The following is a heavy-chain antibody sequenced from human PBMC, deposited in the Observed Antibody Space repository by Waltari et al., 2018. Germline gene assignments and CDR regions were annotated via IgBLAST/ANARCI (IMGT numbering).Heavy chain of an antibody. V-gene: IGHV5-51*01. D-gene: IGHD3-22*01. CDR1: GYSFTSYW. CDR3: AKSSGPIDGGGWYFDL. J-gene: IGHJ2*01. Sequence: EVQLVQSGAEVKKPGESLTISCKGSGYSFTSYWIGWVRQMPGKGLEWMGIIYPGDSDTRYSPSFQGQVTIAADKSISTAYRQWSSLKASDTAMYYCAKSSGPIDGGGWYFDLWGRGTLVTVSS. CDR2: IYPGDSDT.